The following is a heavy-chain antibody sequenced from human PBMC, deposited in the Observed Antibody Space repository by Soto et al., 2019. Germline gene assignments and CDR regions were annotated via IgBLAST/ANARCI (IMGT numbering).Heavy chain of an antibody. Sequence: SETLSLTCTLPGGSIRSGGYYWSWIRQHPGKGLEWIGYIYYSGSTYYNPSLKSRVTISVDTSKNQFSLNLTSVTAADTALYYCARQRRGGYWFAPWGQGTPVTVSS. CDR3: ARQRRGGYWFAP. CDR1: GGSIRSGGYY. V-gene: IGHV4-30-4*08. J-gene: IGHJ5*02. CDR2: IYYSGST.